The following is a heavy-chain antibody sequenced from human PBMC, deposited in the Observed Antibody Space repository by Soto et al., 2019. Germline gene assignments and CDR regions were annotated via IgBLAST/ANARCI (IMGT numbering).Heavy chain of an antibody. D-gene: IGHD2-2*01. J-gene: IGHJ5*02. CDR1: GYTPTELS. CDR2: FDPEDGET. Sequence: GASVKVSCKVSGYTPTELSMHWVRQAPGKGLEWMGGFDPEDGETIYAQKFQGRVTMTEDTSTDTAYMELSSLRSEDTAVYDCATRASRYGSSTSCYGFVPRGQRILVTV. CDR3: ATRASRYGSSTSCYGFVP. V-gene: IGHV1-24*01.